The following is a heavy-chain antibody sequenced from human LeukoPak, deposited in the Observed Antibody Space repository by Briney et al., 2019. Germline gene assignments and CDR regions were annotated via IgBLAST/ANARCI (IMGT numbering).Heavy chain of an antibody. CDR3: AKECYYDSSGYSDY. V-gene: IGHV3-23*01. CDR2: ISGSGGGT. CDR1: GFTFSSYW. D-gene: IGHD3-22*01. Sequence: PGGSLRLSCAASGFTFSSYWMSWVRQAPGKGLEWVPAISGSGGGTYYADSVKGRFTISRDNSKNTLYLQMNSLRAEDTAVYYCAKECYYDSSGYSDYWGQGTLVTVSS. J-gene: IGHJ4*02.